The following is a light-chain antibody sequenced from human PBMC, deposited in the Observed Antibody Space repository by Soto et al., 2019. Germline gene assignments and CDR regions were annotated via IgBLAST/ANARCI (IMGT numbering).Light chain of an antibody. Sequence: QSALTQPASVSGSPGQSITISCTGTSSDVGGYNYVSWYQQHPGKAPKFMIYEVSNRPSGVSNRFSGSKFGNTASLTISGLQAEDEADYYCSSYTSRKTWVFGGGTKLTVL. V-gene: IGLV2-14*01. CDR2: EVS. CDR3: SSYTSRKTWV. CDR1: SSDVGGYNY. J-gene: IGLJ3*02.